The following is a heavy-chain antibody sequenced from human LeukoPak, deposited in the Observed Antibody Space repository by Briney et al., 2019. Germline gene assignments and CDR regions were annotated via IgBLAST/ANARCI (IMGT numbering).Heavy chain of an antibody. CDR2: ISAYNGNT. J-gene: IGHJ4*02. D-gene: IGHD6-19*01. Sequence: GASVKVSCKASGYTFTSYGISWVRQAPGQGLEWMGWISAYNGNTNYAQKLQGRVTITADESTSTAYMELSSLRSEDTAVYYCARGGEYSSGWYSRLPYYFDYWGQGTLVTVSS. V-gene: IGHV1-18*01. CDR1: GYTFTSYG. CDR3: ARGGEYSSGWYSRLPYYFDY.